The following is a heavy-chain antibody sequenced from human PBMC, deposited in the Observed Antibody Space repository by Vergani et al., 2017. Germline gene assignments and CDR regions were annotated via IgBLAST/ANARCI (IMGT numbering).Heavy chain of an antibody. J-gene: IGHJ4*02. Sequence: EVQLVQSGAEVKKPGESLKISCKGSGYSFTSYWIGWVRQMPGKGLDWMGIIYPGDSDTRYSPSFQGQVTISADKSISTAYLQWSSLKASDTAMYYCARLYGRDSSGSKYFDYWGQGTLVTVSS. D-gene: IGHD3-22*01. CDR1: GYSFTSYW. CDR3: ARLYGRDSSGSKYFDY. CDR2: IYPGDSDT. V-gene: IGHV5-51*03.